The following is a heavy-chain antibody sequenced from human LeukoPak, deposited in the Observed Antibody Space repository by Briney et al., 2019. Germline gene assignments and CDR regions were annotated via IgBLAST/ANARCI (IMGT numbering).Heavy chain of an antibody. D-gene: IGHD6-13*01. CDR3: AKSSGYSSSRYPGLVPSYYFDY. CDR2: IRWNGGSI. Sequence: GRSLRLSCAASGFTFDDYAMHWIRQAPGKGLEWVPGIRWNGGSIGYADSVKGRFTISRDNAKNSLYLQMNSLRAEDTAFYYCAKSSGYSSSRYPGLVPSYYFDYWGQGTLVTVSS. V-gene: IGHV3-9*01. J-gene: IGHJ4*02. CDR1: GFTFDDYA.